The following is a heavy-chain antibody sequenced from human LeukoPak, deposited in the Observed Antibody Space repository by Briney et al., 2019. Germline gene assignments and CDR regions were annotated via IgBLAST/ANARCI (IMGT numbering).Heavy chain of an antibody. CDR3: ARDSGRDGYNGFDY. V-gene: IGHV4-59*01. D-gene: IGHD5-24*01. CDR2: IYYSGST. J-gene: IGHJ4*02. CDR1: GGSISSYY. Sequence: SETLSLTCTVSGGSISSYYWSWIRQPPGKGLEWIGYIYYSGSTNYNPSLKSRVTISVDSSKNQFSLKLSSVTAADTAVYYCARDSGRDGYNGFDYWGQGTLVTVSS.